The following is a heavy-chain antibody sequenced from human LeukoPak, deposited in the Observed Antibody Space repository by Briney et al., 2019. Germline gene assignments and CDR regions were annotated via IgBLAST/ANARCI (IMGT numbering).Heavy chain of an antibody. CDR1: GGSFSGYY. J-gene: IGHJ2*01. V-gene: IGHV4-34*01. CDR3: ARSGPRSRTQLWVGKWYFDL. Sequence: PSETLSLTCAVYGGSFSGYYWSWIRQPPGKGLEWIGEINHSGSTNYNPSLKRRVTISVDTSKNQFSLKMSSATAADTAVYYCARSGPRSRTQLWVGKWYFDLWGRGTLVTVSS. D-gene: IGHD5-18*01. CDR2: INHSGST.